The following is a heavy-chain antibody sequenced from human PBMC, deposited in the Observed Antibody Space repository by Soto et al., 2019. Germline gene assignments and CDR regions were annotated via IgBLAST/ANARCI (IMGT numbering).Heavy chain of an antibody. CDR1: GFSFSNYW. CDR3: AKTFYNGNSDFGY. D-gene: IGHD3-10*01. CDR2: INPDGGAK. Sequence: EVHLVESGGGLVQPGGSLRLSCAASGFSFSNYWMTWVRQAPGKGLEWVANINPDGGAKYYVESVKGRFSISRDNAKNSLYLQMCSLIAEDTAFYYCAKTFYNGNSDFGYWGQVTLVTVSS. V-gene: IGHV3-7*05. J-gene: IGHJ4*02.